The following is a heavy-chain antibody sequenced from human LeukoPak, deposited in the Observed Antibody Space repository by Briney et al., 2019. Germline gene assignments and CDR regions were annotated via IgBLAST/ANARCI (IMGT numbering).Heavy chain of an antibody. CDR3: AKLPNYCGGDCFDY. CDR1: GFTFDDYA. V-gene: IGHV3-9*01. J-gene: IGHJ4*02. D-gene: IGHD2-21*01. CDR2: ISWNSGSI. Sequence: GGSLRLSCAASGFTFDDYAMHWVRKAPGKGLEWVSGISWNSGSIGYADSVKGRFTISRDNAKNSLYLQMNSLRAEDTALYYCAKLPNYCGGDCFDYWGQGTRVTV.